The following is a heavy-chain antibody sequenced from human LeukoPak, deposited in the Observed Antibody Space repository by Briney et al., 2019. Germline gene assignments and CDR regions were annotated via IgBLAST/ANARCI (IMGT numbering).Heavy chain of an antibody. J-gene: IGHJ6*02. CDR1: GYTFTNYG. Sequence: ASVKVSCKASGYTFTNYGLTWVRQAPGQGLEWMGWITAYNGNTNYAQKLQDRVTMTTDTSTSTAYMELRSLRSDDTAVYYCAREEWGPQGINYYYGMDVWGQGTTVTVPS. CDR3: AREEWGPQGINYYYGMDV. V-gene: IGHV1-18*01. D-gene: IGHD3-3*01. CDR2: ITAYNGNT.